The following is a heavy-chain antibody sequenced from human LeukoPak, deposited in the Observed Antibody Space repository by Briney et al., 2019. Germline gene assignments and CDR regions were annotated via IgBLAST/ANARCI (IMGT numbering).Heavy chain of an antibody. Sequence: GGSLRLSCVASGLAFSSYSMHWVRQAPGKGLEWVSAISGSGGSTYYADSVKGRFTISRDNSKNTLYLQMNSLRAEDTAVYYCAKFNGGYPIFDYWGQGTLVTVSS. CDR3: AKFNGGYPIFDY. D-gene: IGHD4-17*01. V-gene: IGHV3-23*01. CDR2: ISGSGGST. CDR1: GLAFSSYS. J-gene: IGHJ4*02.